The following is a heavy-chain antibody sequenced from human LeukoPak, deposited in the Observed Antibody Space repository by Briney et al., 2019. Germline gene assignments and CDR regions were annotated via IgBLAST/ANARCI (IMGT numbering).Heavy chain of an antibody. Sequence: SETLSLTCTVSGGSISSGGYYWSWIRQHPGKGLGWIGYIYYSGSTYYNPSLKSRVTISVDTSKNQFSLKLSSVTAADTAVYYCARVPRYCSSTSCYALDYWGQGTLVTVSS. CDR2: IYYSGST. CDR1: GGSISSGGYY. J-gene: IGHJ4*02. V-gene: IGHV4-31*03. CDR3: ARVPRYCSSTSCYALDY. D-gene: IGHD2-2*01.